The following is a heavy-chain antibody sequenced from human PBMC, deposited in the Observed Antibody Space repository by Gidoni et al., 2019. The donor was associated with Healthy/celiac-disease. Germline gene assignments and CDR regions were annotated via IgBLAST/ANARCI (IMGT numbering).Heavy chain of an antibody. CDR1: GFTFSSYS. CDR3: ARDGATTSGWYCLGSAACYYYGMDV. V-gene: IGHV3-21*01. CDR2: ISSSSSYI. J-gene: IGHJ6*02. Sequence: EVQLVESGGGLVKPGGSLRLSCAASGFTFSSYSMNWVRQAPGKGLEWVSSISSSSSYIYYADSVKGRFTISRDNAKNSLYLQMNSLRAEDTAVYYCARDGATTSGWYCLGSAACYYYGMDVWGQGTTVTVSS. D-gene: IGHD6-19*01.